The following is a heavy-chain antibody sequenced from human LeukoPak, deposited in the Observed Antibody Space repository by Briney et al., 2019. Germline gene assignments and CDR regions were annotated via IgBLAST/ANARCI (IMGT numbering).Heavy chain of an antibody. V-gene: IGHV4-59*01. CDR1: GGSISSYY. J-gene: IGHJ3*02. CDR3: ARVVYNWNYGAFDI. Sequence: SETLSLSCTVSGGSISSYYWSWIRQPPGKGLEWIGYIYYSGSTSYNPSLKSRVTISVDTSKNQFSLKLSSVTAADTAVYYCARVVYNWNYGAFDIWGQGTMVTVSS. CDR2: IYYSGST. D-gene: IGHD1-7*01.